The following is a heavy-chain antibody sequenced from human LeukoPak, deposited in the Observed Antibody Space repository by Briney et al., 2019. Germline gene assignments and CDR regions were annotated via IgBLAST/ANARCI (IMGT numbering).Heavy chain of an antibody. CDR3: AKDTPFGGY. Sequence: GGSLRLSCAASGFTLSSYAMSWVRQAPGKGLEWVSTISGGGTTYYADSVKGRFTISRGNSKSTLYLQMNSLRAEDTAVYYCAKDTPFGGYWGQGTLVTVSS. D-gene: IGHD3-16*01. V-gene: IGHV3-23*01. CDR2: ISGGGTT. CDR1: GFTLSSYA. J-gene: IGHJ4*02.